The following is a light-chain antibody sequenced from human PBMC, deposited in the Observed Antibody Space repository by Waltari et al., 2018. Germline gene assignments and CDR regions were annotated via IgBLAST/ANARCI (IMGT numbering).Light chain of an antibody. CDR2: DKN. V-gene: IGLV3-19*01. CDR3: HSRDASGVGGS. CDR1: SLRSYY. Sequence: SSELTQDPAVSVAMGQTVRITCQGDSLRSYYASWYQQSPGQAPRLLLYDKNNRPSGVPDRFSGSSSHNTASLTITGAQAEDEASYYCHSRDASGVGGSFGGGTKLTVL. J-gene: IGLJ2*01.